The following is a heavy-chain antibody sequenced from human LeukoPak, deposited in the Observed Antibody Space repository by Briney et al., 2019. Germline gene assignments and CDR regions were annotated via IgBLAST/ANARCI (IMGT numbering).Heavy chain of an antibody. CDR1: GFTVSRYY. CDR3: ARWWVRGCDPGYLDY. CDR2: IYSGDNT. Sequence: PGGSLRLSCALSGFTVSRYYMTWVRQAPGKGLEWVSIIYSGDNTYYADSVKGRFTISRDNSKNTLYLQMNSLRVEDTAVYYCARWWVRGCDPGYLDYWGQGTLVTVSS. J-gene: IGHJ4*02. V-gene: IGHV3-66*01. D-gene: IGHD2-15*01.